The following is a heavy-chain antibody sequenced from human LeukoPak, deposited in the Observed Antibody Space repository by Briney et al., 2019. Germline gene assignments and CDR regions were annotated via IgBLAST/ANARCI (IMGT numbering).Heavy chain of an antibody. CDR3: ARVAYYYDSSGYFAYYFDY. D-gene: IGHD3-22*01. Sequence: PGGSLRLSCAASGFTFSSYWMHWVRQAPGKGLVWVSRINSDGSSTSYADSVKGRFTISRDNAKNTLYLQMNSLRAEDTAVYYCARVAYYYDSSGYFAYYFDYWGQGTLVTVSS. CDR1: GFTFSSYW. CDR2: INSDGSST. J-gene: IGHJ4*02. V-gene: IGHV3-74*01.